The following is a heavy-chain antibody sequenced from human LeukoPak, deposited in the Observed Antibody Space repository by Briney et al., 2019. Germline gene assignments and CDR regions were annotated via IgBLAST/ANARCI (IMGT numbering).Heavy chain of an antibody. Sequence: GGSLRLSCAASGFTFSSYGMHWVRQAPGKGLEWVAFIRYDGSNKYYADSVKGRFTISRDNSKNTLYLQMNSLRAEDTAVYYCASSYYDSSGYSDYWGQGTLVTVSS. CDR1: GFTFSSYG. J-gene: IGHJ4*02. D-gene: IGHD3-22*01. CDR3: ASSYYDSSGYSDY. CDR2: IRYDGSNK. V-gene: IGHV3-30*02.